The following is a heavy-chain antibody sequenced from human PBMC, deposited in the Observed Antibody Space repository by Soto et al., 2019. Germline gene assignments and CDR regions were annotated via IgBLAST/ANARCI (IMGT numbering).Heavy chain of an antibody. D-gene: IGHD2-15*01. CDR3: ATIGGGGSHHDAFDI. Sequence: VQLLESGGGLVEPGGSLRLSCAASGFTFRSYAMTWVRQAPGKGLEWVSYTGGGGVSTYYADSVKGRSTSSRDDSKNTLYLPMNSLIAEATSRYYCATIGGGGSHHDAFDIWGPGTMVPVYS. V-gene: IGHV3-23*01. J-gene: IGHJ3*02. CDR2: TGGGGVST. CDR1: GFTFRSYA.